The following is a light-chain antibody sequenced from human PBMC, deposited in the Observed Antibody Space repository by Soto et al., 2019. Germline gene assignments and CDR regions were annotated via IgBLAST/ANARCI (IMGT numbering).Light chain of an antibody. J-gene: IGKJ1*01. CDR3: MQALQAPLT. CDR2: LAS. Sequence: DIQMTQSPSTLSASVGDRVTITCRASQSISSWLAWYQQKPGKAPKLLIYLASNRASGVPDRFSGSGSGTDFTLKISRVEAEDVGLYYCMQALQAPLTFGQGTKVDIK. CDR1: QSISSW. V-gene: IGKV1-5*03.